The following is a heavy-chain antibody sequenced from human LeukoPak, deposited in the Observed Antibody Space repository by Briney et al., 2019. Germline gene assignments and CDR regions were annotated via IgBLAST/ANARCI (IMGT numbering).Heavy chain of an antibody. CDR3: ARGLDGNSIWYFDL. J-gene: IGHJ2*01. CDR2: IKQDGSEK. V-gene: IGHV3-7*01. Sequence: SGGSLRLSCAASGFTFSSYGMHWVRQAPGKGLEWVANIKQDGSEKYYVDSVKGRFTISRDNARSSLYLQMTSLRDEDTAVYYCARGLDGNSIWYFDLWGRGTLVSVSS. D-gene: IGHD4-23*01. CDR1: GFTFSSYG.